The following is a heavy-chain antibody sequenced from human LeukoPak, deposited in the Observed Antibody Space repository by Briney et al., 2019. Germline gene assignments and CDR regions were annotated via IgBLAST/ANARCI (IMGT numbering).Heavy chain of an antibody. Sequence: SETLSLTCAAYGGSFSGYYWSWIRQPPGKGLEWIGEINHSGSTNYNPSLKSRVTISVDTSKNQFSLKLSSVTAADTAVYYCARAVGYDFWSGYSGYFDYWGQGTLVTVSS. CDR3: ARAVGYDFWSGYSGYFDY. CDR2: INHSGST. D-gene: IGHD3-3*01. J-gene: IGHJ4*02. CDR1: GGSFSGYY. V-gene: IGHV4-34*01.